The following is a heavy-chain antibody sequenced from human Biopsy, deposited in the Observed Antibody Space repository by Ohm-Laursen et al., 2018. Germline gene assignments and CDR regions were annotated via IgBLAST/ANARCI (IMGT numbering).Heavy chain of an antibody. CDR2: INQSGST. Sequence: TLSLTCVVFGRTFSDYRWTWIRQPPGKGLEWIGQINQSGSTNYNPSLESRVTISADASKYEFSLRLTSVTAADTAVYFCGNEVYGRDYWGLGARVTVSS. D-gene: IGHD4-17*01. CDR1: GRTFSDYR. V-gene: IGHV4-34*08. J-gene: IGHJ4*02. CDR3: GNEVYGRDY.